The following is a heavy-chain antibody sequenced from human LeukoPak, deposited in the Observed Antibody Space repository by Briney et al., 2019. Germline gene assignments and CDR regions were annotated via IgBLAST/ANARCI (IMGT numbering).Heavy chain of an antibody. CDR1: GYTFTSYG. Sequence: ASVKVSCKASGYTFTSYGISWVRQAPGQGLEWMGRISAYNGNTNYAQKLQGRVTMTTDTSTSTAYMELRSLRSDDTAVYYCARDWSRTRAFDIWGQGTMVTVSS. CDR3: ARDWSRTRAFDI. J-gene: IGHJ3*02. D-gene: IGHD2-8*02. CDR2: ISAYNGNT. V-gene: IGHV1-18*01.